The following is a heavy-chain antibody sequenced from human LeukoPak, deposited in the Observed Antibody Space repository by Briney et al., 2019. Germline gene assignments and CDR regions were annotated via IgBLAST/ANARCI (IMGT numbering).Heavy chain of an antibody. CDR2: ISAYNGNT. J-gene: IGHJ5*02. CDR3: ARSYSNYDWFDP. CDR1: GYTFTSHG. D-gene: IGHD4-11*01. V-gene: IGHV1-18*01. Sequence: ASVKVSCKASGYTFTSHGISWVRQAPGQGLEWMGWISAYNGNTNYAQKLQGRVTMTTDTSTSTAYMELRSLRSDDTAVYYCARSYSNYDWFDPWGQGTLVTVSS.